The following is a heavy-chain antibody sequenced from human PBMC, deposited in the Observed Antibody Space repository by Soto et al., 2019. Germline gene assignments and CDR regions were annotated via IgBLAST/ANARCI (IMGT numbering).Heavy chain of an antibody. CDR3: ARRYSSGWDLDY. Sequence: ASVKISCKASGYTFISYGMSWVRQAPGQRLEWMGWINAGNGNAKYSQKFQGRVTITRDTSASTAYMELSSLRSEDTAVYYCARRYSSGWDLDYWGQGTLVTVSS. CDR1: GYTFISYG. D-gene: IGHD6-19*01. J-gene: IGHJ4*02. V-gene: IGHV1-3*01. CDR2: INAGNGNA.